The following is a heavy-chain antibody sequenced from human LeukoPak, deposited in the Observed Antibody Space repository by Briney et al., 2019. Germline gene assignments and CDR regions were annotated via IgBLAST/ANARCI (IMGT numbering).Heavy chain of an antibody. CDR3: ARGSSGWHFDY. CDR1: GGSISSSSYY. Sequence: SETLSLTCTVSGGSISSSSYYWGWIRQPPGKGLEWIGYIYYSGSTNYNPSLKSRVTISVDTSKNQFSLKLSSVTAADTAVYYCARGSSGWHFDYWGQGTLVTVSS. V-gene: IGHV4-61*05. CDR2: IYYSGST. D-gene: IGHD6-19*01. J-gene: IGHJ4*02.